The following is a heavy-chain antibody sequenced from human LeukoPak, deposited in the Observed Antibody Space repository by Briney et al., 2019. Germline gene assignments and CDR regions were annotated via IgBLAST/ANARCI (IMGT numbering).Heavy chain of an antibody. V-gene: IGHV3-23*01. CDR3: AKTRPLDSSSWSHGDY. J-gene: IGHJ4*02. CDR1: GFSFSTYT. D-gene: IGHD6-13*01. CDR2: ISGSGDST. Sequence: GVSLRLSCAASGFSFSTYTMNWVRQAPGEGLVWVSAISGSGDSTYYGDSVKGRLTISRDNSKKTLYLQINSLRAEDTAVYYCAKTRPLDSSSWSHGDYWGQGTLVTVSS.